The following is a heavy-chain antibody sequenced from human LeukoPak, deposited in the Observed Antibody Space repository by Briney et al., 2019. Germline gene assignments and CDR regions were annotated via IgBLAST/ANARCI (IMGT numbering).Heavy chain of an antibody. Sequence: GASVKVSCKASGYTFTSYDINWVRQATGQGLEWMGWMNPNSGNTGYAQKFQGRVTMTRNTSISTAYMELSSLRSEDTAVYYCARGECRELVYANWGQGTLVTVSS. CDR3: ARGECRELVYAN. V-gene: IGHV1-8*01. CDR1: GYTFTSYD. J-gene: IGHJ4*02. CDR2: MNPNSGNT. D-gene: IGHD1-26*01.